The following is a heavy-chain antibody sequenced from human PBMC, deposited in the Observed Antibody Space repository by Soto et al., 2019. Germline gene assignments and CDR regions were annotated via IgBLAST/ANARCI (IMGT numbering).Heavy chain of an antibody. CDR2: ISDDGSNK. CDR1: GFTFRSYG. D-gene: IGHD3-16*01. J-gene: IGHJ5*01. CDR3: AKDKDDFVWGSYDS. V-gene: IGHV3-30*18. Sequence: GGSLRLSCGASGFTFRSYGMHWVRQAPGKGLEWVAVISDDGSNKYYADSVKGRFTISRDNSKNTLYLQMNSLRAEDTAVYYCAKDKDDFVWGSYDSWGQGIPVTVSS.